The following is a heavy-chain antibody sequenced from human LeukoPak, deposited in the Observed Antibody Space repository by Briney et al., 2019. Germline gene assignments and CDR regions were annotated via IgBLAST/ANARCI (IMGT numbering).Heavy chain of an antibody. CDR2: ISYDGSNK. CDR3: AKVASYGLFDY. J-gene: IGHJ4*02. Sequence: PGGSLRLSCAASGFTFSSCGMHWVRQAPGKGLEWVAVISYDGSNKYYADSVKGRFTISRDNSKNTLYLQMNSLRAEDTAVYYCAKVASYGLFDYWGQGTLVTVSS. CDR1: GFTFSSCG. V-gene: IGHV3-30*18. D-gene: IGHD5-18*01.